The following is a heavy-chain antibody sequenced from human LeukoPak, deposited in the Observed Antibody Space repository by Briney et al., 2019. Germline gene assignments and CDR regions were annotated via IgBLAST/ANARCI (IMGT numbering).Heavy chain of an antibody. V-gene: IGHV1-8*01. CDR2: MNPNSGNT. CDR3: ARWQSRVGYRVVRGVSYYYYMDV. CDR1: GYTFTSYD. D-gene: IGHD3-10*01. J-gene: IGHJ6*03. Sequence: GASVKVSCKASGYTFTSYDINWVRQATGQGLEWMGWMNPNSGNTGYAQKFQGRVTMTRNTPISTAYMELSSLRSEDTAVYYCARWQSRVGYRVVRGVSYYYYMDVWGKGTTVTTSS.